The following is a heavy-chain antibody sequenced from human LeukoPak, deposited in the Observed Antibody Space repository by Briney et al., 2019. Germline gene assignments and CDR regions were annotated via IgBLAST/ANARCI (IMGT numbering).Heavy chain of an antibody. J-gene: IGHJ4*02. V-gene: IGHV4-61*02. CDR2: IYTSGST. CDR3: ARDTQWLGFIDY. CDR1: GGSISSGSYY. Sequence: SETLSLTCTVSGGSISSGSYYWSWIRQPAGKGLEWIGRIYTSGSTNYNPSLKSRVTISVDTSKNQFSLKLSPVTAADTAVYYCARDTQWLGFIDYWGQGTLVTVSS. D-gene: IGHD6-19*01.